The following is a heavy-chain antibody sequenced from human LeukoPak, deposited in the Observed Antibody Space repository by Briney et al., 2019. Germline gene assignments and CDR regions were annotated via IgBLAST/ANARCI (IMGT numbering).Heavy chain of an antibody. J-gene: IGHJ3*02. V-gene: IGHV3-23*01. CDR1: GFTFSSYA. CDR3: AKDPGWLVVGAFDI. CDR2: IGGGGVST. D-gene: IGHD3-22*01. Sequence: GGSLRLSCAASGFTFSSYAMSWVRQAPGKGLEWVSAIGGGGVSTYYADSVKGRFTISRDNSKNTLYLQMNSLRAEDAAVYYCAKDPGWLVVGAFDIWGQGTMVTVSS.